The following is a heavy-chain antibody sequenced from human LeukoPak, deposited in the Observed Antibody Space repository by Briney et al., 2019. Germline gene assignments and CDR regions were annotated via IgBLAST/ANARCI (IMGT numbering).Heavy chain of an antibody. D-gene: IGHD5-12*01. Sequence: SQTLSLTCAISGDSVSSNSAAWNWIRQSPSRGLEWLGRTYYRSKWYNDYAVSVKSRITINPDTSKNQFSLQLNSVTPEDTAVYYCAREVRGYSGYDYGGHYYYYYYMDVWGKGTTVTVSS. CDR3: AREVRGYSGYDYGGHYYYYYYMDV. V-gene: IGHV6-1*01. CDR2: TYYRSKWYN. J-gene: IGHJ6*03. CDR1: GDSVSSNSAA.